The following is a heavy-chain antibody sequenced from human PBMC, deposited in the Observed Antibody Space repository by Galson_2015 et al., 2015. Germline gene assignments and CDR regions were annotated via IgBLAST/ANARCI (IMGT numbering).Heavy chain of an antibody. CDR3: AREWWGNGYSSSFDY. Sequence: SVKVSCKASGYTFTSYAMHWVRQAPGQRLEWMGWINAGNGNTKYSQKFQGRVTITRDTSASTAYMELSSLRSEDTAVYYCAREWWGNGYSSSFDYWGQGTLVTVSS. CDR2: INAGNGNT. D-gene: IGHD6-19*01. CDR1: GYTFTSYA. V-gene: IGHV1-3*01. J-gene: IGHJ4*02.